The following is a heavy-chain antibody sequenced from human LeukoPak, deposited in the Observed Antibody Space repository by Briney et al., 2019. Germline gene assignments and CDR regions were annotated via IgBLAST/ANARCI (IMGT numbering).Heavy chain of an antibody. J-gene: IGHJ6*02. CDR2: ISSSSSYI. V-gene: IGHV3-21*01. Sequence: PGGSLRLSCAASGFTFSSYWMNWVRQAPGKGLEWVSSISSSSSYIYYADSVKGRFTISRDNAKNSLYLQMNSLRAEDTAVYYCARGRGDDFWSGYYRPTSGRHYYGMDVWGQGTTVTVSS. CDR3: ARGRGDDFWSGYYRPTSGRHYYGMDV. CDR1: GFTFSSYW. D-gene: IGHD3-3*01.